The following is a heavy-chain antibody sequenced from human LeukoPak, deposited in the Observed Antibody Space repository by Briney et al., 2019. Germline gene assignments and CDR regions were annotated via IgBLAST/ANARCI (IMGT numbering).Heavy chain of an antibody. Sequence: ASVKVSCKASGYTFTSYYMHWVRQAPGQGLEWMGIINPSGGSTSYAQKFQGRVTMTRDMSTSTVYMELSSLRSKDTAVYYCARAPTTSYWYFDLWGRGTLVTVSS. CDR2: INPSGGST. CDR3: ARAPTTSYWYFDL. CDR1: GYTFTSYY. V-gene: IGHV1-46*01. D-gene: IGHD4-17*01. J-gene: IGHJ2*01.